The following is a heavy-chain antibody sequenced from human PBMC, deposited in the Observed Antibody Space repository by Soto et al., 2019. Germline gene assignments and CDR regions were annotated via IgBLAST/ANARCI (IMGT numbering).Heavy chain of an antibody. CDR3: ARQIAARPRKFDY. CDR2: IYYSGST. Sequence: SETLSLTCTVSGGSISSSSYYWGWIRQPPGKGLEWIGSIYYSGSTYYNPSLKSRVTISVDTSKNQFSLKLSSVTAADTAVYYCARQIAARPRKFDYWGQGTLVTVSS. V-gene: IGHV4-39*01. D-gene: IGHD6-6*01. CDR1: GGSISSSSYY. J-gene: IGHJ4*02.